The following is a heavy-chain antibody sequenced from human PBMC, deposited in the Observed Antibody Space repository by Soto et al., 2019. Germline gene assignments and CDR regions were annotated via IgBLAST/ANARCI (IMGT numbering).Heavy chain of an antibody. CDR3: AKDVVVGATTGLGDYYYYYGMDV. D-gene: IGHD1-26*01. J-gene: IGHJ6*02. CDR1: GFTFSSYG. CDR2: ISYDGSNK. Sequence: QVQLVESGGGVVQPGRSLRLSCAASGFTFSSYGMHWVRQAPGKGLEWVAVISYDGSNKYYADSVKGRFTISRDNSKNTLYLQMNSLRAEDTAVYNCAKDVVVGATTGLGDYYYYYGMDVWGQGTTVTVSS. V-gene: IGHV3-30*18.